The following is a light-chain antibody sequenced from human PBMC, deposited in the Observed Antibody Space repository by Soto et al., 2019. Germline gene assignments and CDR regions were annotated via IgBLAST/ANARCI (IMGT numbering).Light chain of an antibody. CDR3: TSFTTSLAGV. Sequence: QSALTQPASVSGSPGQSITITCTGSNNDIGADKFVSWYQQHPGEAPKLIIFDVSNRPSRVSHRFSGSKSGNTASLTISRLQPEDESDYYCTSFTTSLAGVFGPGTKLTVL. CDR1: NNDIGADKF. CDR2: DVS. J-gene: IGLJ1*01. V-gene: IGLV2-14*03.